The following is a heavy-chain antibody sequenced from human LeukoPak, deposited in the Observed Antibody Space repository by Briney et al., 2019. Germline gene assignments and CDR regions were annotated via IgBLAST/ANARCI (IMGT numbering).Heavy chain of an antibody. CDR2: IFYSGNT. D-gene: IGHD3-22*01. J-gene: IGHJ4*02. V-gene: IGHV4-39*07. CDR3: ARAYYYHSTGYYYGVGYFDY. Sequence: PSETLSLTCTVSGGSISSSSYYWGWTRQPPGKGLEWIGSIFYSGNTHYNPSLKSRVTMSVDTSKNQFSLKLSSVTAADTAVYYCARAYYYHSTGYYYGVGYFDYWGQGTLVTVSS. CDR1: GGSISSSSYY.